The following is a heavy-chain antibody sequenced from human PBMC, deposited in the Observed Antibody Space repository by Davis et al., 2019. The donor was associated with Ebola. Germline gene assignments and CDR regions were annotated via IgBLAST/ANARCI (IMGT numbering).Heavy chain of an antibody. CDR2: SRNKENRYST. V-gene: IGHV3-72*01. D-gene: IGHD1/OR15-1a*01. J-gene: IGHJ4*02. CDR3: VTENWYRFES. CDR1: GFAFSVHY. Sequence: GESLKISCAASGFAFSVHYMAWVRLTSGKGLEWVGLSRNKENRYSTEYAASVKGRFTISRDDSKNLLYLEMNSLRTEDTAVYYCVTENWYRFESWSRGTLVTVSS.